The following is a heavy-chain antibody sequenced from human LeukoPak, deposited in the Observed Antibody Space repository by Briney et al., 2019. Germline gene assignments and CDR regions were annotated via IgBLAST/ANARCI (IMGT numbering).Heavy chain of an antibody. D-gene: IGHD6-19*01. CDR2: ISTYNGDT. J-gene: IGHJ4*02. Sequence: ASVKVSCKASGYTFTRYGITWVRQAPGQGLEWMAWISTYNGDTKYAQKFQGRVTMTTDTSTSTAYMELRSLRSDDTAVYYCARDPSNTSGWYIYFDYWGQGALVTVSS. CDR3: ARDPSNTSGWYIYFDY. CDR1: GYTFTRYG. V-gene: IGHV1-18*01.